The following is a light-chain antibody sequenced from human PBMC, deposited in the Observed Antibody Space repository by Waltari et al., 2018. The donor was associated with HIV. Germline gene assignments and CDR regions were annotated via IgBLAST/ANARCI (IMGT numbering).Light chain of an antibody. CDR3: QQSNNIPFT. J-gene: IGKJ3*01. CDR1: QGISDW. V-gene: IGKV1-12*02. CDR2: AAT. Sequence: DIQLTPSPPFVSASVGDEVTITCRASQGISDWIAWYQQDPNRAPKLLIFAATRLHNGVPSRFSGWGYGTNFSLTIGRLQPEDFATYFCQQSNNIPFTFGPGTQVDAK.